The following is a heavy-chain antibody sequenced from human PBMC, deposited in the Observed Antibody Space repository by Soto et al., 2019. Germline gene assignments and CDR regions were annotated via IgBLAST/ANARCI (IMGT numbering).Heavy chain of an antibody. Sequence: SLRLSCAASGFTFSSYWMHWVRQAPGKGLVWVSRINSDGSSTSYADSVKGRFTISRDNAKNTLYLQMNSLRAEDTAVYYCARDSRGPLAAYYGMDVWGQGTTVTVSS. CDR3: ARDSRGPLAAYYGMDV. CDR2: INSDGSST. CDR1: GFTFSSYW. D-gene: IGHD6-19*01. V-gene: IGHV3-74*01. J-gene: IGHJ6*02.